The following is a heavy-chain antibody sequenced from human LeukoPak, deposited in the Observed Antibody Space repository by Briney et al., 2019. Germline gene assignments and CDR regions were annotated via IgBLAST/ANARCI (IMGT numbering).Heavy chain of an antibody. Sequence: GGSLRLSCAASGFTFSSYWMSWVRQAPGKGLEWVANIKQDGSEKYYVDSVKGRFTISRDDAKNSLFLQMNSLRAEDTAVYFCAISATARGGFDFWGQGTLVTVSS. D-gene: IGHD6-25*01. CDR1: GFTFSSYW. V-gene: IGHV3-7*01. J-gene: IGHJ4*02. CDR3: AISATARGGFDF. CDR2: IKQDGSEK.